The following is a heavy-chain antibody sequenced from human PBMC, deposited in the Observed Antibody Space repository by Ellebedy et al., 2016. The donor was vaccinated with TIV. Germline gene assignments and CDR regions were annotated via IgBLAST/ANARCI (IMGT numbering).Heavy chain of an antibody. J-gene: IGHJ4*02. D-gene: IGHD2-15*01. V-gene: IGHV3-23*01. CDR1: GFTFSSFV. Sequence: GESLKISCAASGFTFSSFVMSSVRQAPGKGLEWVSAISGSGGSTYYADSVKGRCTISRDISRNTLYLQMNSLRAEDKAVYYCAKDRALGYCTGGSCNTKWGQGTLVTVSS. CDR2: ISGSGGST. CDR3: AKDRALGYCTGGSCNTK.